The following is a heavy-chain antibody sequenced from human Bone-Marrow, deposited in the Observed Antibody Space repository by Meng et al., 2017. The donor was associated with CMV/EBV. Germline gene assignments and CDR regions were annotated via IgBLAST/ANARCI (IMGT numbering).Heavy chain of an antibody. J-gene: IGHJ4*02. CDR3: ARVPAARRLIFYY. CDR1: GGSISSYY. V-gene: IGHV4-59*01. CDR2: IYYSGST. Sequence: SETLSLTCTVSGGSISSYYWSWIRQPPGKGLEWIGYIYYSGSTNYNPSLKSRVTISVDTSKNQFSLKLSSVTAADTAVYYCARVPAARRLIFYYWGQGTLVTVSS. D-gene: IGHD2-2*01.